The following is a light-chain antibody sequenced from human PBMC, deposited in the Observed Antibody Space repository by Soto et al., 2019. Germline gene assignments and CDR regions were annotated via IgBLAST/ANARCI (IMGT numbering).Light chain of an antibody. CDR1: QSISSW. CDR2: KAS. J-gene: IGKJ1*01. Sequence: DIQMTQSPSTLSASVGDRVTITCRASQSISSWLAWHQQKPGKAPRLLIYKASNLESGVASRFSGSGSGTEFTLTITSPQPDDSAIYYCQQYNDNWTFGQGTEVEIK. CDR3: QQYNDNWT. V-gene: IGKV1-5*03.